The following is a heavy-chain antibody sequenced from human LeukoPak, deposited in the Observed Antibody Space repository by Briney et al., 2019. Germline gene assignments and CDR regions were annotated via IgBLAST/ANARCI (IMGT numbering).Heavy chain of an antibody. CDR2: ISYDGSDK. V-gene: IGHV3-30*04. J-gene: IGHJ4*02. CDR3: AKAVYRSGGYYFDY. D-gene: IGHD6-19*01. CDR1: GFNFRSYA. Sequence: PGRSLTLSCAASGFNFRSYAMQWLRQAPGKGLAWVAVISYDGSDKNYADSVKGRFTISRNNSKNTLYLQMNGLRADDTAVYYGAKAVYRSGGYYFDYWGQGTLVIVSS.